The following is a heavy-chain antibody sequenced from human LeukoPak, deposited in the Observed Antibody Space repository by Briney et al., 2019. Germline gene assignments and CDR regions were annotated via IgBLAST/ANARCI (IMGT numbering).Heavy chain of an antibody. CDR2: IRYDGSNK. Sequence: GGSLRLSCAASGFTFSSYGMHWVRQAPGKGLEWVAFIRYDGSNKYYADSVKGRFTISRDNSENTLYLQMNSLRAEDTAVYYCAKAHYYGSGYFDYWGQGTLVTVSS. D-gene: IGHD3-10*01. CDR3: AKAHYYGSGYFDY. CDR1: GFTFSSYG. J-gene: IGHJ4*02. V-gene: IGHV3-30*02.